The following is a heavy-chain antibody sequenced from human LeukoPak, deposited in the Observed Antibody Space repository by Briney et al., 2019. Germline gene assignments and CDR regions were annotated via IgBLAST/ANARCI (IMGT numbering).Heavy chain of an antibody. Sequence: GGSLRLSCAASGFTFSSYAMSWVRQAPGKGLEWVSAISGSGGSTYYADSVKGRFTISRDNSKNTLYLQMNSLRAEDPAVYYCAKLHYGSGSCPDYWGQGTLVTVSS. D-gene: IGHD3-10*01. CDR2: ISGSGGST. CDR3: AKLHYGSGSCPDY. V-gene: IGHV3-23*01. CDR1: GFTFSSYA. J-gene: IGHJ4*02.